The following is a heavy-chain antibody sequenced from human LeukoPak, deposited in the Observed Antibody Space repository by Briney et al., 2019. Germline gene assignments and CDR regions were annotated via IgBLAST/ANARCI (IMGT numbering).Heavy chain of an antibody. CDR2: ITGSGDRP. J-gene: IGHJ4*02. V-gene: IGHV3-23*01. D-gene: IGHD4-11*01. CDR3: AKGPNDDSNYLFDY. CDR1: GFTFSSYA. Sequence: GGSLRLSCAASGFTFSSYAMSWVRQVPGKGLKWVSVITGSGDRPYYADSVKGRFTVSRDNSKNTLYLQINSLKTEDTAVYYCAKGPNDDSNYLFDYWGQGTLVTVSS.